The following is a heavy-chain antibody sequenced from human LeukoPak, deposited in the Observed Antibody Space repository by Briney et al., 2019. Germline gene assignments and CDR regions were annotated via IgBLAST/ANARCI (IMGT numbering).Heavy chain of an antibody. CDR1: GYTFTSYG. Sequence: GASVDLSCTAFGYTFTSYGISWLRQAPGHGREGMGWISAYNGNTKYAQKPPRRVTMTTDTSTSTAYMELRSLRSDDTAVYYCARGQTPSYGMDVWGQGTTVTVSS. V-gene: IGHV1-18*01. J-gene: IGHJ6*01. CDR3: ARGQTPSYGMDV. CDR2: ISAYNGNT.